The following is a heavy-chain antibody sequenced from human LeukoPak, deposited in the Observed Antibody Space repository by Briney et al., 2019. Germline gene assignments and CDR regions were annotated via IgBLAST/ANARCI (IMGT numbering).Heavy chain of an antibody. CDR3: ARVSSSWYFDL. V-gene: IGHV1-46*01. CDR1: GYTFTSYY. Sequence: GASVKVSCKASGYTFTSYYMHWVRQAPGQGLEWMGIINPSGGSTSYAQKFQGRVTMTRDMSTSTVYMELSSLRSEDTAVYYCARVSSSWYFDLWAVAPWSLSPQ. CDR2: INPSGGST. D-gene: IGHD6-13*01. J-gene: IGHJ2*01.